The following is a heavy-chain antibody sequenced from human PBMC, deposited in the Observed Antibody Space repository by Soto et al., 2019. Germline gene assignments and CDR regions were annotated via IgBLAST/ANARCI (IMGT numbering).Heavy chain of an antibody. V-gene: IGHV4-59*12. J-gene: IGHJ4*02. D-gene: IGHD6-6*01. CDR3: ARGREGIAARPEGYYFDY. CDR2: IYYSGRT. CDR1: GGSIRDYF. Sequence: PSETLSLTCTVSGGSIRDYFWTWIRQPPGKGLEWIGYIYYSGRTNYNPSLKSRVTISVDTSKNQFSLKLSSVTAADTAVYYCARGREGIAARPEGYYFDYWGQGTLVTVSS.